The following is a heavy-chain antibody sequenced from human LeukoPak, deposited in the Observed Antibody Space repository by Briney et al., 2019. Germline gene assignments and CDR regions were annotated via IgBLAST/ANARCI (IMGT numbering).Heavy chain of an antibody. CDR3: ARGHALTLTF. V-gene: IGHV3-48*03. Sequence: PGGSLRLSCAASGFIFSGYEMNWVRRAPGRGREWVSYISGTGSTIHYADSVKGRFTVSRDNAKNSLYLQMNSLRAEDTAVYFCARGHALTLTFWGQGTLVTVSS. J-gene: IGHJ4*02. CDR2: ISGTGSTI. CDR1: GFIFSGYE. D-gene: IGHD4/OR15-4a*01.